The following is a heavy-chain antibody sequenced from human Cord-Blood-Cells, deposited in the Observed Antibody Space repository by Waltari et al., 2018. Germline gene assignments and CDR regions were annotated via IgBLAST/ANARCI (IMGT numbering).Heavy chain of an antibody. CDR3: VRVDSSSWITFDY. V-gene: IGHV1-2*04. D-gene: IGHD6-13*01. CDR2: INPNSGGT. J-gene: IGHJ4*02. Sequence: QVQLVQSGAEVKKPGASVKVSCQASGYTFTGYYMHWVRQAPGQGLEWMGWINPNSGGTNYAQKFQGWVTMTRDTSISTAYMELSRLRSDDTAVYYCVRVDSSSWITFDYWGQGTLVTVSS. CDR1: GYTFTGYY.